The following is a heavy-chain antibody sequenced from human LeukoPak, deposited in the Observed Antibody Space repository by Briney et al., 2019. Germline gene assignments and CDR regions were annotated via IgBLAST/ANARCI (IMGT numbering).Heavy chain of an antibody. V-gene: IGHV4-59*08. D-gene: IGHD4-23*01. J-gene: IGHJ4*02. Sequence: PSETLSLTCTVSGGSISGYYWSWIRQPPGKGLEWIGFIYYSGSTNYNPSLKSRITISIDTSKNHFSLKLSSVTAADTAVYYCARRGAVYGDNDFDSWGQGTLVTVSS. CDR2: IYYSGST. CDR1: GGSISGYY. CDR3: ARRGAVYGDNDFDS.